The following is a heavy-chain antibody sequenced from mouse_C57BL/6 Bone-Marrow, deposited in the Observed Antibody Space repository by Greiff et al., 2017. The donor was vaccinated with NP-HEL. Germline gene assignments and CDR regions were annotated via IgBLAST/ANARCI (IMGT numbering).Heavy chain of an antibody. D-gene: IGHD1-1*01. CDR3: ARGRIYYYGSRRRYVDY. Sequence: QVQLQQSGAELARPGASVKLSCKASGYTFTSYGISWVKQRTGQGLEWIGEIYPRSGNTYYNEKFKGQATLTADKSSSTAYMELRSLTSEDSAVYFCARGRIYYYGSRRRYVDYWGQGTTLTVSA. CDR2: IYPRSGNT. CDR1: GYTFTSYG. V-gene: IGHV1-81*01. J-gene: IGHJ2*01.